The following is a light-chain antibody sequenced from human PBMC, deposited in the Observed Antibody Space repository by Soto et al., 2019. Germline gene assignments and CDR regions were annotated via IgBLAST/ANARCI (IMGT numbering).Light chain of an antibody. CDR1: QSLSREF. V-gene: IGKV3-20*01. J-gene: IGKJ2*01. CDR3: QHYGGSPAYT. CDR2: QTS. Sequence: EIILTQSPGTLSLSPGERATLSCRGSQSLSREFLAWYQQKPGRAPRLLMYQTSSRASGVPDRFSGSGTGTGFTLTISGLEPEDSAVYYCQHYGGSPAYTFGQGTKLEI.